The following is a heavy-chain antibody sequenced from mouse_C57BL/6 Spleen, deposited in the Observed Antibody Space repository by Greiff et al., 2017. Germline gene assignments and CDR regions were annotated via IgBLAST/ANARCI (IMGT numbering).Heavy chain of an antibody. V-gene: IGHV1-50*01. CDR3: ARYVNTVVAGD. D-gene: IGHD1-1*01. CDR2: IDPSDSYT. J-gene: IGHJ2*01. Sequence: VQLQQSGAELVKPGASVKLSCKASGYTFTSYWMQWVKQRPGQGLEWIGEIDPSDSYTNYNQKFKGKATLTVDTSSSTAYMQLSSLTSEDSAVYYCARYVNTVVAGDWGQGTTLTVAS. CDR1: GYTFTSYW.